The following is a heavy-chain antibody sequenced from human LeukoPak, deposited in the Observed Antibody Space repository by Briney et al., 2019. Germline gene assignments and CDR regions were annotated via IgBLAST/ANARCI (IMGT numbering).Heavy chain of an antibody. V-gene: IGHV3-21*01. J-gene: IGHJ5*02. CDR2: ISSSSSYI. Sequence: GGSLRLSCAASGFTFSSYSMNWVRQAPGKGLEWVSSISSSSSYIYYADSVKGRFTISRDNAKNSLYLQMNSLRAEDTAVYYCARDKTAAGTSRFDPWGQGTLVTVSS. CDR3: ARDKTAAGTSRFDP. CDR1: GFTFSSYS. D-gene: IGHD6-13*01.